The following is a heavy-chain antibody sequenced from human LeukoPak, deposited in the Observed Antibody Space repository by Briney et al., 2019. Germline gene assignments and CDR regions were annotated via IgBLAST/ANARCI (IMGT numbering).Heavy chain of an antibody. J-gene: IGHJ5*02. V-gene: IGHV3-23*01. D-gene: IGHD2-15*01. CDR3: AKDPVAAATRIWFDP. CDR1: GFTFSNYA. CDR2: TSGSGDTT. Sequence: GGSLRLSCAASGFTFSNYAMSWVRQAPGRGLEWVSTTSGSGDTTYYADSVKGRFTISRDNSKNTLYLQMNSLRAEDTALYYCAKDPVAAATRIWFDPWGQGTLVTVSS.